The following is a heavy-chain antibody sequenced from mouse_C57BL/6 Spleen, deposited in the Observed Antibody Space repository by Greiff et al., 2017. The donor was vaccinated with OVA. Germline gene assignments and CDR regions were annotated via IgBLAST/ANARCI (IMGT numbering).Heavy chain of an antibody. CDR3: ARDGSSGYLFAY. D-gene: IGHD3-2*02. CDR1: GFTFSSYA. CDR2: ISDGGSYT. V-gene: IGHV5-4*01. Sequence: EVKLMESGGGLVKPGGSLKLSCAASGFTFSSYAMSWVRQTPEKRLEWVATISDGGSYTYYPDNVKGRFTISRDNAKNNLYLQMSHLKSEDTAMYYCARDGSSGYLFAYWGQGTLVTVSA. J-gene: IGHJ3*01.